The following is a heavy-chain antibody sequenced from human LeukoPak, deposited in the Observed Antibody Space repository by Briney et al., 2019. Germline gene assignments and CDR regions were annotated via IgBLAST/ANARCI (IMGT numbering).Heavy chain of an antibody. V-gene: IGHV3-30-3*01. CDR3: ARDDRMGELSFHLYTDY. Sequence: GSLRLSCAASGFTFSSYAMHWVRPAPGKGLEWVAVISYDGSNKYYADSVKGRFTISRDNSKNTLYLQMNSLRAEDTAVYYCARDDRMGELSFHLYTDYWGQGTLVTVSS. CDR1: GFTFSSYA. J-gene: IGHJ4*02. CDR2: ISYDGSNK. D-gene: IGHD3-16*02.